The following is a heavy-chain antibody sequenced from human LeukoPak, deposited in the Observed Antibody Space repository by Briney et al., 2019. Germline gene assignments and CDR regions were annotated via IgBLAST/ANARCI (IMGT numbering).Heavy chain of an antibody. CDR1: GFTFSSYS. V-gene: IGHV3-48*04. J-gene: IGHJ4*02. CDR2: LSSTSSAI. CDR3: ARVIGSYGNSAY. Sequence: GGSLRLSCAASGFTFSSYSMNWVHQAPGKGLEWLSYLSSTSSAIYYEDSLKGRFTISRDNAKNSLYLQMDSLRAEDTAVYYCARVIGSYGNSAYWGQGTLVTVSS. D-gene: IGHD3-16*01.